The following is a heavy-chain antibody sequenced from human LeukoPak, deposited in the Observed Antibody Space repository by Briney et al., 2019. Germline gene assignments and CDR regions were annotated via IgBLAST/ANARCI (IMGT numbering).Heavy chain of an antibody. CDR2: ISSSGSTI. V-gene: IGHV3-11*04. D-gene: IGHD2-15*01. Sequence: GGSLRLSCAASGFTFSDYYMSWIHQAPGKGLEWVSYISSSGSTIYYADSVKGRFTISRGNAKNSLYLQMNSLRAEDTAVYYCARRLPLNWFDPWGQGTLATVSS. CDR3: ARRLPLNWFDP. CDR1: GFTFSDYY. J-gene: IGHJ5*02.